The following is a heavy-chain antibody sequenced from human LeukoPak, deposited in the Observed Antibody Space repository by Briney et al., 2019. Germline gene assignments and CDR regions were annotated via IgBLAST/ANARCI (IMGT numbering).Heavy chain of an antibody. D-gene: IGHD4-17*01. CDR3: ARNPVTTKYFDY. Sequence: ASVNVSCTASGYTFTSYYMHWVRQAPGQGLEWMGIINPSGGSTRYAQKFQGRVTMTRDTSTSTVYMELSSLRSEDTAVYYCARNPVTTKYFDYWGQGTLVTVSS. CDR1: GYTFTSYY. V-gene: IGHV1-46*01. CDR2: INPSGGST. J-gene: IGHJ4*02.